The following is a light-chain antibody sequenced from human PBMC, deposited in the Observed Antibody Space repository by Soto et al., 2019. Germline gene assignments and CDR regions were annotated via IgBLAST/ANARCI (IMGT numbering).Light chain of an antibody. CDR2: GAS. CDR3: LQYDNWPPWT. Sequence: EIVMTQSPATLSVSPGERATLSCRASQTVGTYLAWYQQRPGQAPRLLIYGASTRATGVPARFSGSGSGTEFTLTISSLQSEDFALYYCLQYDNWPPWTFGQGTKVDTK. CDR1: QTVGTY. J-gene: IGKJ1*01. V-gene: IGKV3-15*01.